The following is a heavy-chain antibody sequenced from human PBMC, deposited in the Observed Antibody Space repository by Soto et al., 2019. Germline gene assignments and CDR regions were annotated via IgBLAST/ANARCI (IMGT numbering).Heavy chain of an antibody. J-gene: IGHJ3*01. Sequence: QVHLVESGGGVVQPGRSLRLSCVASGFSFSDSGMHWVRQAPGKGLEWVAAISYDGSNKYYADSVNDRFTIARHNSKNTLSLQMNSLRAEDKAVYYCAKSVRYCLGSSCSPEAFDVWGQGTLVSVSS. CDR1: GFSFSDSG. D-gene: IGHD2-15*01. CDR2: ISYDGSNK. CDR3: AKSVRYCLGSSCSPEAFDV. V-gene: IGHV3-30*18.